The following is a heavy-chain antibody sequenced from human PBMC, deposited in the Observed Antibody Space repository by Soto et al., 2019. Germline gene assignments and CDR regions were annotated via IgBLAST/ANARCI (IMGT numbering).Heavy chain of an antibody. CDR2: IFSDDEK. J-gene: IGHJ6*02. CDR1: GFSLDNNKMG. V-gene: IGHV2-26*01. D-gene: IGHD5-12*01. CDR3: ARISGGSPYYYAMDV. Sequence: QVTLKESDPVLVKPTETLTLTCTVSGFSLDNNKMGVSSIRQPPGKALEWLANIFSDDEKSYSTSLKSRLTISQDTSKSQVVLKMTNIDPVDTATYYCARISGGSPYYYAMDVWGQGTTVTVSS.